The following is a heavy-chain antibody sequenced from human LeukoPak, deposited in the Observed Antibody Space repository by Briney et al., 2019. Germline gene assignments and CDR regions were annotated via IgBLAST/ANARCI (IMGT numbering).Heavy chain of an antibody. J-gene: IGHJ4*02. CDR2: ISTYNGNT. V-gene: IGHV1-18*01. CDR1: GYTYTSYG. CDR3: SRDYSSYSFDD. Sequence: ASVKVSFKASGYTYTSYGSSWVRQARGHRLEWMEWISTYNGNTNYSQKLQGRVTMTTDTYTSTDYMYLRSLSSNDAAVYYYSRDYSSYSFDDWGQGRLVTASS. D-gene: IGHD5-18*01.